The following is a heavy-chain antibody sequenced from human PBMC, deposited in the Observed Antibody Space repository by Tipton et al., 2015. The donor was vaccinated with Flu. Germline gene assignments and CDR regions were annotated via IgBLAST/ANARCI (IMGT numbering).Heavy chain of an antibody. Sequence: TLSLTCTVSGGSISTSNYYWDWIRQPPGKGLEWIGNIYYSGTTSYNPSLQSRVTISIYTSNNQFSLQLSLVTAADTAVEYCARNLGGGAFDIWGQGTMVTVSS. V-gene: IGHV4-39*07. CDR2: IYYSGTT. J-gene: IGHJ3*02. CDR3: ARNLGGGAFDI. D-gene: IGHD3-10*01. CDR1: GGSISTSNYY.